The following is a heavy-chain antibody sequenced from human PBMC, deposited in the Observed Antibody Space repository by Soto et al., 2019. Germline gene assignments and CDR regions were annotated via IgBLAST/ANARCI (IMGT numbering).Heavy chain of an antibody. D-gene: IGHD1-1*01. CDR1: GLTVSTSY. CDR3: ARDGTINSAPYYGMDV. CDR2: IFSGGGT. J-gene: IGHJ6*02. Sequence: GGSLRLSCAASGLTVSTSYMSWVRQTPGRGLEWVSLIFSGGGTFYADSVKGRFTISRDNSKNMLYLQMNSLRAEDTAVYYCARDGTINSAPYYGMDVWGQGTTVTVSS. V-gene: IGHV3-53*01.